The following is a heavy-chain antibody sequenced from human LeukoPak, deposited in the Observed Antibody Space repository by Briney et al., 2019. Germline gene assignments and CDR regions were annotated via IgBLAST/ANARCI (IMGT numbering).Heavy chain of an antibody. V-gene: IGHV1-24*01. CDR1: GYALTELS. D-gene: IGHD6-13*01. Sequence: ASVKVSCKVSGYALTELSMHWVRQAPGKGLEWMGGFDPEDGETIYAQKFQGRVTMTEDTSTDTAYMELSSLRSEDTAVYYCAAGVIAAAGRLPIAYWGQGTLVTVSS. J-gene: IGHJ4*02. CDR2: FDPEDGET. CDR3: AAGVIAAAGRLPIAY.